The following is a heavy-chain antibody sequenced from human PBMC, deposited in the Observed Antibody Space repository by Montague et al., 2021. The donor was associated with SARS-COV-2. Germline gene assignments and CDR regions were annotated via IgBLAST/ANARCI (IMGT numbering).Heavy chain of an antibody. CDR3: VREGDCSGTTCYGWFDP. Sequence: SETLSLTCNVPGDSISGYYWSWIRQTPGKGLEWIGYIHSSGSTNYNPSLKSRLTISVDMSNNQFSLKLHSVTAADTAVYYCVREGDCSGTTCYGWFDPWGQGNLVIVSS. CDR2: IHSSGST. D-gene: IGHD2-2*01. CDR1: GDSISGYY. J-gene: IGHJ5*02. V-gene: IGHV4-59*01.